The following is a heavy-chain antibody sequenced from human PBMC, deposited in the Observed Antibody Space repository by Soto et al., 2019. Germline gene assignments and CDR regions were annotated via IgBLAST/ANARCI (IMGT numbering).Heavy chain of an antibody. CDR2: IYISGNT. D-gene: IGHD6-19*01. V-gene: IGHV4-4*07. CDR3: ARELKPYNSGWYFTLS. J-gene: IGHJ5*02. Sequence: SETLSLTCSVSGGSVSSHYLSWVRQPAGKGLEWIGRIYISGNTKYNPSFKSRVTMSVDTSKNQVSLRLSSVTAADTAVYYCARELKPYNSGWYFTLSWSQGTQVTVS. CDR1: GGSVSSHY.